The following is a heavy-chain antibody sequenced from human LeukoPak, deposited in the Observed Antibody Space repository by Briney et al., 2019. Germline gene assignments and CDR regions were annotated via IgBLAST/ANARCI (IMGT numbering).Heavy chain of an antibody. Sequence: SETLSLTCTVSGGSISSYYWSWIRQPPGRGLEWIGYIYYSGSTNYNPSLKSRVTISVDTSKNQFSLKLSSVTAADTAVYYCARLVGSGGYKADRIWFDPWGQGTLVTVSS. J-gene: IGHJ5*02. V-gene: IGHV4-59*01. CDR1: GGSISSYY. CDR3: ARLVGSGGYKADRIWFDP. CDR2: IYYSGST. D-gene: IGHD3-10*01.